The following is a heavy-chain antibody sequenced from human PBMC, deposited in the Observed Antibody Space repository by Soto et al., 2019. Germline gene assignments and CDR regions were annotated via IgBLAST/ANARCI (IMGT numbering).Heavy chain of an antibody. J-gene: IGHJ6*02. CDR2: INPKSGAT. D-gene: IGHD6-19*01. CDR1: GYTFTDYY. CDR3: TRGGMPYSSWNYYCNGMDI. Sequence: QAQVEQSGAEVKKPGASVKVSCKSSGYTFTDYYIHWVRQAPGQGLEWMGWINPKSGATNYAQKFRGRVSMTRDTSSSTVYMELTKLTSDDTAVYYCTRGGMPYSSWNYYCNGMDIWGQGTTVTVAS. V-gene: IGHV1-2*02.